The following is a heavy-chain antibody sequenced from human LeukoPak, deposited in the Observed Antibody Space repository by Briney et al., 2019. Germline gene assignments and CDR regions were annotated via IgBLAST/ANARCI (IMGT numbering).Heavy chain of an antibody. D-gene: IGHD3-10*01. V-gene: IGHV4-59*08. J-gene: IGHJ5*02. CDR2: IYYSGST. CDR1: GGSISSYY. CDR3: ARAQTVYYYGSGSYLGWFDP. Sequence: SETLSLTCTVSGGSISSYYWSWIRQPPGKGLEWIGYIYYSGSTNYNPSLKSRVTISVDTSKNQFSLKLSSVTAADTAVYYCARAQTVYYYGSGSYLGWFDPWGQGTLGTVSS.